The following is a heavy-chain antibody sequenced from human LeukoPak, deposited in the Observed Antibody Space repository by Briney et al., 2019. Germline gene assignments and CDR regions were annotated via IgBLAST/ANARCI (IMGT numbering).Heavy chain of an antibody. J-gene: IGHJ1*01. CDR3: ARVRSSWGAEYFQH. Sequence: GGSLRLSCAASGFTFSSYSMNWVRQAPGKGLEWVSSISSSSSYIYYADSVKGRFTISRDNSKNTLYLQMNSLGAEDTAVYYCARVRSSWGAEYFQHWGQGTLVTVSS. CDR1: GFTFSSYS. D-gene: IGHD6-13*01. CDR2: ISSSSSYI. V-gene: IGHV3-21*01.